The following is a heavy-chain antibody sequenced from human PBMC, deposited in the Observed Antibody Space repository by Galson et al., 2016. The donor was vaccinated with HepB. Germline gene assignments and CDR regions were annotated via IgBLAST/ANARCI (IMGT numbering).Heavy chain of an antibody. CDR1: GFIVSSTY. CDR3: RRSEGEEPIDY. J-gene: IGHJ4*02. CDR2: INADGTT. V-gene: IGHV3-53*01. D-gene: IGHD3-10*01. Sequence: SLRLSCAASGFIVSSTYMSWVRQAPGKGLEWVSMINADGTTNYADSVKCRFTTSRDSLKNMLYLQMNSLRVEDTAVYYCRRSEGEEPIDYWGQGTLVTVSS.